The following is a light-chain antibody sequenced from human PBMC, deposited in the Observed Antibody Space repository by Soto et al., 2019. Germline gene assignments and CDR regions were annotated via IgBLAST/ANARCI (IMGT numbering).Light chain of an antibody. CDR2: DAS. V-gene: IGKV3-20*01. CDR1: QSVSSSY. Sequence: EIVLTQSPGPLSLSPGERATLSCRASQSVSSSYLAWYQQKPGQAPRLLIYDASSRATGIPDRFSGSGSGTDFTLTISRLEPEDFAVYYCQQYGSSPGTFGQGTKVEVK. CDR3: QQYGSSPGT. J-gene: IGKJ1*01.